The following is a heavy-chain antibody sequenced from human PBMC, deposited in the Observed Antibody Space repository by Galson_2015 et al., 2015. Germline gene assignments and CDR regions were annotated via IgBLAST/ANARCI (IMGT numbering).Heavy chain of an antibody. V-gene: IGHV5-51*01. J-gene: IGHJ4*02. CDR2: IYPGDSDT. D-gene: IGHD6-19*01. Sequence: QSGAEVKKPGESLTISCKGSGYSFTTYWIGWVRQMPGKGLEWMGIIYPGDSDTRYSPSFQGQVTISADKSISTAYLQWRSLKASDTAIYYCARQGTYSSGLFGVDYRGQGTLVTVSS. CDR3: ARQGTYSSGLFGVDY. CDR1: GYSFTTYW.